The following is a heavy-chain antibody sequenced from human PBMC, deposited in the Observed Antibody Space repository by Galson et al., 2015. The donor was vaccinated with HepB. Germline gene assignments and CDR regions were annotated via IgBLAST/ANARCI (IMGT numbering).Heavy chain of an antibody. D-gene: IGHD6-13*01. CDR3: ARVAFSSWYRYFDY. CDR1: GFTFSSYG. V-gene: IGHV3-66*02. J-gene: IGHJ4*02. Sequence: SLRLSCAASGFTFSSYGMHWVRQAPGKGLEWVSVIYSGGSTYYADSVKGRFTISRGNSKNTLYLQMNSLRAEDTAVYYCARVAFSSWYRYFDYWGQGTLVTVSS. CDR2: IYSGGST.